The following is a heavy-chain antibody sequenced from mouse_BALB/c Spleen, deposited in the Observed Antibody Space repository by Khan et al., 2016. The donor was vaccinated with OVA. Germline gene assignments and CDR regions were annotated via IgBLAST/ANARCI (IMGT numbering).Heavy chain of an antibody. D-gene: IGHD2-1*01. J-gene: IGHJ4*01. CDR1: GYTFTSYY. CDR2: IYPGNVNT. V-gene: IGHV1S56*01. Sequence: VRLQQSGPELVKPGASVRISCKASGYTFTSYYIHWVKQRPGQGLEWIGWIYPGNVNTDYNEKFKGKATLTADKSSSTAYMQLSSLTSEDSAVYFCARWGGNYPSYAMDYWGQGTSVTVSS. CDR3: ARWGGNYPSYAMDY.